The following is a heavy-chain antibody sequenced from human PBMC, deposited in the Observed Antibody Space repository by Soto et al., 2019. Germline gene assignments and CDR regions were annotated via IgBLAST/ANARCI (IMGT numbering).Heavy chain of an antibody. Sequence: PGGSLRLSCAASGFTFSDYYMSWIRQAPGKGLEWVSYIRSSGSTIYYADSVKGRFTISRDNAKNSLYLQMNSLRAEDTAVYYCARDQPQVFGVVNYFDYWGQGTLVTVS. D-gene: IGHD3-3*01. CDR3: ARDQPQVFGVVNYFDY. J-gene: IGHJ4*02. V-gene: IGHV3-11*01. CDR2: IRSSGSTI. CDR1: GFTFSDYY.